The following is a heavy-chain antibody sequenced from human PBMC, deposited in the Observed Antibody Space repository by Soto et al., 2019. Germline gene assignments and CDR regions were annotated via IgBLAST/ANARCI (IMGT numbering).Heavy chain of an antibody. D-gene: IGHD2-8*02. CDR3: ARDWSPRFDP. CDR2: ISPSTHET. J-gene: IGHJ5*02. Sequence: GVSFYSCCRTWVRQAPGQGLEWMGWISPSTHETNYAQKFQGRVTVTTDTSTSTAFIELRNLKSDDTAVYYCARDWSPRFDPWGTGTLVNVS. V-gene: IGHV1-18*01. CDR1: GVSFYSCC.